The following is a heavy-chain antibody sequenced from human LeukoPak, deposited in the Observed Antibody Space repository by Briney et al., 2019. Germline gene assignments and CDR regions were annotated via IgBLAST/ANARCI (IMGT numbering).Heavy chain of an antibody. V-gene: IGHV4-59*08. J-gene: IGHJ4*02. CDR2: IYYSGST. CDR3: ARHLDSYGYNVGDY. D-gene: IGHD5-18*01. Sequence: SETLSLTCTVSGDSISSYYWSWIRQPPGKGLKWIGYIYYSGSTNCNPSLKSRVTISVDTSKNQFSLKLTSMTAADTAVYYCARHLDSYGYNVGDYWGQGTLVTVSS. CDR1: GDSISSYY.